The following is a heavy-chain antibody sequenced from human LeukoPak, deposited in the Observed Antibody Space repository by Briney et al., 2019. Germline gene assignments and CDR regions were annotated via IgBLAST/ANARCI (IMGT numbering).Heavy chain of an antibody. CDR3: ARARPSMWIDY. Sequence: GGSLRLSCAASGFTFSSYSMHWVRQAPGKGLEWVAVISYDGSNKYYADSVKGRFTISRDNSKNTLYLQMNSLRVEDTAVYYCARARPSMWIDYWGQGTLVTVSS. CDR1: GFTFSSYS. V-gene: IGHV3-30*04. CDR2: ISYDGSNK. J-gene: IGHJ4*02. D-gene: IGHD5-12*01.